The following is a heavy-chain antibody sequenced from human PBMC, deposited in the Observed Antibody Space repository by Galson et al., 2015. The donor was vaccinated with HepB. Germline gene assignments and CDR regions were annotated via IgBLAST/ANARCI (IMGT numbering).Heavy chain of an antibody. D-gene: IGHD5-12*01. J-gene: IGHJ3*02. V-gene: IGHV4-59*12. CDR1: GGSISSYY. CDR3: ARVPSGGYSGYDREHDAFDI. Sequence: QVQLQESGPGLVKPSETLSLTCTVSGGSISSYYWSWSRQPPGKGLEWIGYIYYSGSTYYNPSLKSRVTISVDTSKNQFSLKLSSVTAADTAVYYCARVPSGGYSGYDREHDAFDIWGQGTMVTVSS. CDR2: IYYSGST.